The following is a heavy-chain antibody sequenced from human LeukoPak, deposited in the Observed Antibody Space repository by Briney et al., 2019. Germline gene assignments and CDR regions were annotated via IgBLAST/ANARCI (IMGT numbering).Heavy chain of an antibody. CDR3: ARGARVAGADFDY. CDR1: GGSISSYY. CDR2: IYNSGST. Sequence: SETLSLTCTVSGGSISSYYWNWIRQPPGKGLEWIGYIYNSGSTNNNPSLKSRVTISVDTSKKQFSLKLSSVTAADTAVYYCARGARVAGADFDYWGQGTLVTVSS. J-gene: IGHJ4*02. V-gene: IGHV4-59*01. D-gene: IGHD6-19*01.